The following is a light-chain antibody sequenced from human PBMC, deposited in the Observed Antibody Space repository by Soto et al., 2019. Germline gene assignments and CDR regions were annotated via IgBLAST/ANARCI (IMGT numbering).Light chain of an antibody. CDR3: QQYNNWPPCT. Sequence: EIVLTQSPVTLSLSPGERATLSCRASQSVTTFLAWYQTKPGQAPRLLIYDASTRATGIPARFRGSGSATEFSLTISSLQSEDFAVYYCQQYNNWPPCTFGQGTKLEIK. CDR2: DAS. V-gene: IGKV3-15*01. CDR1: QSVTTF. J-gene: IGKJ2*02.